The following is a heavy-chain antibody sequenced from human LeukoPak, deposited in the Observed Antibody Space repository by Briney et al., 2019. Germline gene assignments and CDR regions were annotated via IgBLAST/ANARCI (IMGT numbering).Heavy chain of an antibody. J-gene: IGHJ4*02. CDR1: GFTLSSYA. CDR2: VGGGGRRT. Sequence: GGSLRLSCAASGFTLSSYAMTWVRQAPGKGLAWVSTVGGGGRRTYYAAPATRTLSISRDNSKNTLYLQLNTLRAEDTAVYYCAKGPDYYGSGSYDHWGQGTLVTVSS. V-gene: IGHV3-23*01. D-gene: IGHD3-10*01. CDR3: AKGPDYYGSGSYDH.